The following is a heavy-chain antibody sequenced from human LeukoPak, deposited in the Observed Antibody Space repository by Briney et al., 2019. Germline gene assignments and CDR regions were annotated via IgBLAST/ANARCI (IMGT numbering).Heavy chain of an antibody. CDR1: GFTFSSYG. CDR2: ISYDGSNK. D-gene: IGHD3-10*01. V-gene: IGHV3-30*18. J-gene: IGHJ6*02. Sequence: PGRSLRLSCAASGFTFSSYGMHWVRQAPGKGLEWVAVISYDGSNKYYADSVKGRFTISRDNSKNTLYLQMNSLRAEDTAVYYCAKDQGFRGNYYGMDVWGQGTTVTVSS. CDR3: AKDQGFRGNYYGMDV.